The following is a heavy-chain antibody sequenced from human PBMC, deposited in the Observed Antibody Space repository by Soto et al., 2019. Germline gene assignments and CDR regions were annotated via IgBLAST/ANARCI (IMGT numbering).Heavy chain of an antibody. CDR2: ISSNGGST. CDR1: GFTFSSYA. J-gene: IGHJ6*03. Sequence: GGSLRLSCAASGFTFSSYAMHWVRQAPGKGLEYVSAISSNGGSTYYANSVKGRFTISRDNSKNTLYLQMGSLRAEDMAVYYCASSKLSGSYYYYYMDVWGKGTTVTVSS. D-gene: IGHD3-10*01. CDR3: ASSKLSGSYYYYYMDV. V-gene: IGHV3-64*01.